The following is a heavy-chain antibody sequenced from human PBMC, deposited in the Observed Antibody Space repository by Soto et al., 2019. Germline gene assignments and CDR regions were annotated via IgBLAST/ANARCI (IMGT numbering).Heavy chain of an antibody. CDR1: GFTFSSYS. CDR3: ARDGPDCTNGVCYYYYGMDV. D-gene: IGHD2-8*01. CDR2: ISSSSSTI. V-gene: IGHV3-48*02. Sequence: VGSLRLSCAASGFTFSSYSMNWVRQAPGKGLEWVSYISSSSSTIYYADSVKGRFTISRDNAKNSLYLQMNSLRDEDTAVYYCARDGPDCTNGVCYYYYGMDVWGQGTTVTVSS. J-gene: IGHJ6*02.